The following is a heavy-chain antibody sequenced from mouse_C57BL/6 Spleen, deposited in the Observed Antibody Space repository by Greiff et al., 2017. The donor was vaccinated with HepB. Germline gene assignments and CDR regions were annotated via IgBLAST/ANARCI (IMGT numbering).Heavy chain of an antibody. CDR1: GYTFTSYW. CDR2: IDPSDSYT. D-gene: IGHD1-1*01. CDR3: ASFTTVVAIDY. J-gene: IGHJ2*01. Sequence: VQLQQPGAELVRPGTSVKLSCKASGYTFTSYWMHWVKQRPGQGLEWIGVIDPSDSYTNYNQKFKGKATLTVDTSSSTAYMQLSSLTSEDSAVYYCASFTTVVAIDYWGQGTTLTVSS. V-gene: IGHV1-59*01.